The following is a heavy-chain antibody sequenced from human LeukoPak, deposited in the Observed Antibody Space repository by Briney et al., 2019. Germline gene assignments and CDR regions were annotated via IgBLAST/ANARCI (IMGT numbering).Heavy chain of an antibody. CDR1: GYTLTELS. D-gene: IGHD3-3*01. Sequence: ASVKVSCKVSGYTLTELSMHWVRQAPGKGLEWMGGFDPEDGETIYAQKFQGRVTMTEDTSTDTAYMELSSLRSEDTAVYYCATDYYDFWSGYLPPFDPWGQGTLVTASS. J-gene: IGHJ5*02. CDR2: FDPEDGET. V-gene: IGHV1-24*01. CDR3: ATDYYDFWSGYLPPFDP.